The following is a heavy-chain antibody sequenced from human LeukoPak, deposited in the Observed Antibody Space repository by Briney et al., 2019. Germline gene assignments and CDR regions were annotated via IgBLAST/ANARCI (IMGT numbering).Heavy chain of an antibody. CDR3: ARDPYSGSYGPYYYYYMDV. CDR1: GFTFSSYW. V-gene: IGHV3-21*06. J-gene: IGHJ6*03. Sequence: PGGSLRLSCVASGFTFSSYWMSWVRQAPGKGPEWVSSTTSSSSYIYYADSVKGRFTISRDNAKNSLYLQMDSLRVEDTAVYYCARDPYSGSYGPYYYYYMDVWGEGTTVTISS. CDR2: TTSSSSYI. D-gene: IGHD1-26*01.